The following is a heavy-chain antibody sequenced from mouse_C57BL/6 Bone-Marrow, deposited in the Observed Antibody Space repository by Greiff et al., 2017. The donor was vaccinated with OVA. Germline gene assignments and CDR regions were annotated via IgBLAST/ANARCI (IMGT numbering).Heavy chain of an antibody. J-gene: IGHJ1*03. V-gene: IGHV2-9-1*01. D-gene: IGHD2-4*01. CDR2: IWTGGGT. CDR1: GFSLTSYA. Sequence: VKLMESGPGLVAPSQSLSITCTVSGFSLTSYAISWVRQPPGKGLEWLGVIWTGGGTNYNSALKSRLSISTDNSKSQVFLKMNSLQTDDTARYYCARESYDYDSWYFDVWGTGTTVTVSS. CDR3: ARESYDYDSWYFDV.